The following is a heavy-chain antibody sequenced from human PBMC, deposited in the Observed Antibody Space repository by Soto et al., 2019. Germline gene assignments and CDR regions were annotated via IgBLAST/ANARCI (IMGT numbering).Heavy chain of an antibody. D-gene: IGHD3-22*01. CDR3: ARGPYSGYYYFPYYFDY. Sequence: ALGTLSLPCAVYGGSFSGFYWRWVRQPPGEWLEWIGEINHSGSTNYNPSLKSRVTISVDTSKNQFSLKLSSVTAADTAVYYCARGPYSGYYYFPYYFDYWGQGTLVTVSS. J-gene: IGHJ4*02. V-gene: IGHV4-34*01. CDR2: INHSGST. CDR1: GGSFSGFY.